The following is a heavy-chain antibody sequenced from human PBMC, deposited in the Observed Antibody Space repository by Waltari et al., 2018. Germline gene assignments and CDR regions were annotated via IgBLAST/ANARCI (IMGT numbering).Heavy chain of an antibody. CDR2: IYHSGST. CDR1: GYSISSGYY. D-gene: IGHD3-10*01. CDR3: ARVYGSGILDY. V-gene: IGHV4-38-2*02. Sequence: QVQLQESGPGLVKPSETLSLTCTVSGYSISSGYYWGWIRQPPGKGLEWIGSIYHSGSTYYNPSLKSRVTISVDTSKNQFSLKLSSVTAADTAVYYCARVYGSGILDYWGQGTLVTVSS. J-gene: IGHJ4*02.